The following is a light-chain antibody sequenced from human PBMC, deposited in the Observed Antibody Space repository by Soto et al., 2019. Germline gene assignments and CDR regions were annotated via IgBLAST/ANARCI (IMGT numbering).Light chain of an antibody. Sequence: EFVLPHSPGTLSLSPGERATLSCRASQTVRNNYLAWYQQKPGQAPRLLIYGASSRATGVPARFSGGGSGTDFTLTISSLQSEDFAVYYCQQYIRWGWTFGQGTRVDIK. V-gene: IGKV3-20*01. J-gene: IGKJ1*01. CDR2: GAS. CDR1: QTVRNNY. CDR3: QQYIRWGWT.